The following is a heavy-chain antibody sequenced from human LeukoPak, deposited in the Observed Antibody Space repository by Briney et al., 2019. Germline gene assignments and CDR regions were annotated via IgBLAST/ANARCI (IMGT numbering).Heavy chain of an antibody. J-gene: IGHJ4*02. Sequence: QTGGSLRLSCAVSGFTFSDYAMSWVRQAPGKGLEWVSGIGGHETDTHYADSVRGRFTISRDNSKSTLYLQMNSLRAEDTAVYYCAKEGPLTGYSELDYWGQGTLVTVSS. CDR3: AKEGPLTGYSELDY. CDR2: IGGHETDT. CDR1: GFTFSDYA. V-gene: IGHV3-23*01. D-gene: IGHD3-9*01.